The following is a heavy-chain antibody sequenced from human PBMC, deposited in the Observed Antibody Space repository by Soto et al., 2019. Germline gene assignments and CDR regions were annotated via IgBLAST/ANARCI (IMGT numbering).Heavy chain of an antibody. CDR3: ARGLYSSGRFDY. D-gene: IGHD6-19*01. V-gene: IGHV4-34*01. J-gene: IGHJ4*02. CDR2: INHSGST. Sequence: QVQLQQWGAGLLKPSETLSLTCAVYGGSFSGYYWSWIRQPPGKGLEWIGEINHSGSTNYNPSLKSRVTISVDTSKTQFSLKLSSVTAADTAVYYCARGLYSSGRFDYWGQGTLVTVSS. CDR1: GGSFSGYY.